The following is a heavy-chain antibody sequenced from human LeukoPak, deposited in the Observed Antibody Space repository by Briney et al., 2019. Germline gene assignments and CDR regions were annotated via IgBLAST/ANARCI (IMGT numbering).Heavy chain of an antibody. Sequence: KHGESLKISCKGSGYSFTSYWIGWVRQMPGKGLEWMGIIYPGDSDTRYSPSFQGQVTISADKSISTAYLQWSSLKASDTAMYYCARLDYSGQWLVDGYWFDPWGQGTLVTVSS. CDR3: ARLDYSGQWLVDGYWFDP. CDR2: IYPGDSDT. CDR1: GYSFTSYW. V-gene: IGHV5-51*01. J-gene: IGHJ5*02. D-gene: IGHD6-19*01.